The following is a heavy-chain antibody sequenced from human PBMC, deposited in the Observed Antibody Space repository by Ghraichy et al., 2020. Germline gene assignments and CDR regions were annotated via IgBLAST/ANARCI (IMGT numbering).Heavy chain of an antibody. CDR3: AKDSAYYDILTGYPDY. CDR1: GFTFSSYG. V-gene: IGHV3-30*18. D-gene: IGHD3-9*01. J-gene: IGHJ4*02. CDR2: ISYDGSNK. Sequence: GGSLRLSCAASGFTFSSYGMHWVRQAPGKGLEWVAVISYDGSNKYYADSVKGRFTISRDNSKNTLYLQMNSLRAEDTAVYYCAKDSAYYDILTGYPDYWGQGTLVTVSS.